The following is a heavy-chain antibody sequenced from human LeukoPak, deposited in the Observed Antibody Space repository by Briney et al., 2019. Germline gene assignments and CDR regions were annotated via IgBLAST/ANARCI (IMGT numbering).Heavy chain of an antibody. J-gene: IGHJ5*02. CDR2: IYYSGST. Sequence: PSETLSLTCAVSGGSISSGSYYWGWIRQPPGKGLEWIGSIYYSGSTYYNPSLKSRVTISVDTSKNQFSLKLSSVTAADTAVYYCARDLGYCSGGSCHTEPWGQGTLVTVSS. V-gene: IGHV4-39*07. D-gene: IGHD2-15*01. CDR3: ARDLGYCSGGSCHTEP. CDR1: GGSISSGSYY.